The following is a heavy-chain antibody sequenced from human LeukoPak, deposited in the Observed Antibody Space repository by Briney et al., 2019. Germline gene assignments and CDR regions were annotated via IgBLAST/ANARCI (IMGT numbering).Heavy chain of an antibody. V-gene: IGHV1-69*06. J-gene: IGHJ5*02. D-gene: IGHD1-1*01. CDR2: IIPIFGTA. CDR1: VGTFTSYA. CDR3: ARGSENWNDYNWFDP. Sequence: GSSVKVSCKASVGTFTSYAISWVRQAPGQGLEWMGVIIPIFGTANYAQKFQGRVTITADKSTSTAYMELSSLRSEDTAVYYCARGSENWNDYNWFDPWGQGTLVTVSS.